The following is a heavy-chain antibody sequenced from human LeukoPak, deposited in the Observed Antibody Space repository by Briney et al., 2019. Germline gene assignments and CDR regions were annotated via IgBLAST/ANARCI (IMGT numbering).Heavy chain of an antibody. CDR1: GFTFSSYA. CDR2: ISYDGSNK. V-gene: IGHV3-30-3*01. D-gene: IGHD3-10*01. Sequence: GGSLRLSCAASGFTFSSYAMSWVRQAPGKGLEWVAVISYDGSNKYYADSVKGRFTISRDNSKNTLYLQMNSLRAEDTAVYYCARVDSPRGTGYFDYWGQGTLVTVSS. CDR3: ARVDSPRGTGYFDY. J-gene: IGHJ4*02.